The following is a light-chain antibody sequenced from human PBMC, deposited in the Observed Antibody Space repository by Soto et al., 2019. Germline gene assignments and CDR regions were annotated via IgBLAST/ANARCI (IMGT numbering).Light chain of an antibody. CDR1: SSDVGGYNY. CDR2: DVS. Sequence: QSALTQPASVSGSPGQSITISCTGTSSDVGGYNYVSWYQQHPGKAPKLMIYDVSNRPSGVSNRFSGSKSGNTASLTISGLQAEDEADYYCSSYTSNNTSSYVFGTGTKVTVL. V-gene: IGLV2-14*03. CDR3: SSYTSNNTSSYV. J-gene: IGLJ1*01.